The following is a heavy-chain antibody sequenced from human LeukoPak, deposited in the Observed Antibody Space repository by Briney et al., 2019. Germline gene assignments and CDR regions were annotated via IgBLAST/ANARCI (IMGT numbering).Heavy chain of an antibody. CDR3: ARAGRYRFNWFDP. V-gene: IGHV4-39*07. J-gene: IGHJ5*02. D-gene: IGHD3-9*01. CDR1: GGSISSSSYY. CDR2: IYYSGST. Sequence: PSETLSLTCTVSGGSISSSSYYWGWIRQPPGKGLEWIGSIYYSGSTYYNPSLKSRVTISVDTSKNQFSLKLSSVTAADTAVYYCARAGRYRFNWFDPWGQGTLVTVSS.